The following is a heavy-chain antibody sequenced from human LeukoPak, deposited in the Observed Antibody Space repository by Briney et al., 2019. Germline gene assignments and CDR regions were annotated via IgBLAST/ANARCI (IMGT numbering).Heavy chain of an antibody. CDR2: IGSSSSYI. CDR3: ARDPFLLRLGELSSTNWFDP. J-gene: IGHJ5*02. D-gene: IGHD3-16*02. CDR1: GFTFSSYS. Sequence: GGSLRLSCAASGFTFSSYSMNWVRQAPGKGLEWVSSIGSSSSYIYYADSVKGRFTISRDNAKNSLYLQMNGLRAEDTAVYYCARDPFLLRLGELSSTNWFDPWGQGTLVTVSS. V-gene: IGHV3-21*01.